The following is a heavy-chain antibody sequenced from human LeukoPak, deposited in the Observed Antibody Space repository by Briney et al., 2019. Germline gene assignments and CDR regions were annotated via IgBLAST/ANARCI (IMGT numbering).Heavy chain of an antibody. D-gene: IGHD6-19*01. CDR1: GFTFGSYA. CDR3: AKEPRYSSSNYYYYYMDV. V-gene: IGHV3-23*01. J-gene: IGHJ6*03. Sequence: PGGSLRLSCAASGFTFGSYAMTWVRQAPGKGLELVSGISGSGDSTYYADSVKGRFTISRDNSKKTLYLQMNSLRAEDTVVYYCAKEPRYSSSNYYYYYMDVWGKGTTVTVPS. CDR2: ISGSGDST.